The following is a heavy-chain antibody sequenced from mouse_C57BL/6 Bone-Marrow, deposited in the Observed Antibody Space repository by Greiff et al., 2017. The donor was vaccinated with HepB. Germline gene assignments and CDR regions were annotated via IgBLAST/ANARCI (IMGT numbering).Heavy chain of an antibody. D-gene: IGHD1-1*02. Sequence: QVQLKESGAELARPGASVKLSCKASGYTFTSYGISWVKQRTGQGLEWIGEIYPRSGNTYYNEKFKGKATLTADKSSSTAYMELRSLTSEDSAVYFCARKGNYGGYFDVWGTGTTVTVSS. CDR3: ARKGNYGGYFDV. CDR1: GYTFTSYG. CDR2: IYPRSGNT. V-gene: IGHV1-81*01. J-gene: IGHJ1*03.